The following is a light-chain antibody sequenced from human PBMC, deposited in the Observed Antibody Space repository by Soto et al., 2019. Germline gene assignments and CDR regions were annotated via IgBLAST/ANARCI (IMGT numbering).Light chain of an antibody. Sequence: IQLTQSPSAHSASVVDRVTITSRASQAIRNDLVWFQQKPGKAPILLIYAASTLQSGVPPRFSGSGSGTDFTLTISSLQAEDFATYYCLQDYTYPRTFGGGTKVDI. CDR2: AAS. CDR1: QAIRND. CDR3: LQDYTYPRT. J-gene: IGKJ4*01. V-gene: IGKV1-6*01.